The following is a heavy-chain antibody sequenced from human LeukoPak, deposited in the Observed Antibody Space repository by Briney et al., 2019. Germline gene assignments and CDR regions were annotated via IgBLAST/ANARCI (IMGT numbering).Heavy chain of an antibody. V-gene: IGHV1-8*01. Sequence: ASVKVSCKASGYTFTSYDFNWVRQATGQRPEWMGWMSPNSGDTGYAQKFQDRVTRTRNTSISTAYMELSSLRSDDTAVYYCARGPPNWGYDYWGPGTLVTVSS. J-gene: IGHJ4*02. D-gene: IGHD7-27*01. CDR3: ARGPPNWGYDY. CDR1: GYTFTSYD. CDR2: MSPNSGDT.